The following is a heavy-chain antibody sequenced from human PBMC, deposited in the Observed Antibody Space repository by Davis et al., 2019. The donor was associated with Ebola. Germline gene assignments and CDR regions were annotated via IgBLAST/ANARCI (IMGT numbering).Heavy chain of an antibody. D-gene: IGHD4-17*01. CDR2: ITVSGTYT. Sequence: LSLTCATSGFTFSDHYMTWIRQAPGKGLEWVSSITVSGTYTNYADSVRGRFTITRDNSKKSLYLQMNSLRAEDTAVYYCARVQSMVTTGWFDPWGQGTLVTVSS. CDR3: ARVQSMVTTGWFDP. J-gene: IGHJ5*02. V-gene: IGHV3-11*06. CDR1: GFTFSDHY.